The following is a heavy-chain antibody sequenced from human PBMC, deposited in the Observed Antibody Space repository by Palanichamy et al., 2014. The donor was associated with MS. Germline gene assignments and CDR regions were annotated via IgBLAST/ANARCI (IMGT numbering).Heavy chain of an antibody. Sequence: EVQLVESGGGLVKPGGSLRLSCAASGFTFSSYSMNWVRQAPGKGLEWVSSISSSSSYIYYADSVKGRFTISRDNAKNSLYLQMSSLRAEDTAVYYCARSPRGVYYYGSGIVANWFDPWGQGTLVTVSS. V-gene: IGHV3-21*01. CDR1: GFTFSSYS. CDR2: ISSSSSYI. J-gene: IGHJ5*02. CDR3: ARSPRGVYYYGSGIVANWFDP. D-gene: IGHD3-10*01.